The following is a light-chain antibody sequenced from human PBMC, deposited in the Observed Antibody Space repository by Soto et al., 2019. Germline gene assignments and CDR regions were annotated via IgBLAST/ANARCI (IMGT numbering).Light chain of an antibody. CDR1: SSDVDAYNY. Sequence: QSALTQPPSSSGSVGQSVTSSCTGTSSDVDAYNYVSWYQQHPGKAPKLMIYEVSKRPSEVHDRFSGSKSGYTASLTVSGLQAEDEADYYCSSHAGNNNYVFGPGTKVTVL. V-gene: IGLV2-8*01. J-gene: IGLJ1*01. CDR2: EVS. CDR3: SSHAGNNNYV.